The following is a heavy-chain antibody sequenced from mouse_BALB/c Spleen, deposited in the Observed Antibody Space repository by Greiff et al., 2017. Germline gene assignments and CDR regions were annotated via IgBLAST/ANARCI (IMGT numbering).Heavy chain of an antibody. CDR3: ARGGYGNYVGWFAY. Sequence: VQLQQSGPELVKPGASVKIPCKASGYTFTDYNMDWVKQSHGKSLEWIGDINPNNGGTIYNQKFKGKATLTVDKSSSTAYMELRSLTSEDTAVYYCARGGYGNYVGWFAYWGQGTLVTVSA. J-gene: IGHJ3*01. CDR2: INPNNGGT. CDR1: GYTFTDYN. V-gene: IGHV1-18*01. D-gene: IGHD2-10*02.